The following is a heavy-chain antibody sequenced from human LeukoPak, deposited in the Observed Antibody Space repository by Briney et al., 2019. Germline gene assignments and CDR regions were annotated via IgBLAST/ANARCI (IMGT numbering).Heavy chain of an antibody. J-gene: IGHJ4*02. V-gene: IGHV3-23*01. D-gene: IGHD3/OR15-3a*01. CDR3: AKRGVVIRVVLVGFHKEAYYFES. CDR2: ISDSGGST. CDR1: GITLSNYG. Sequence: HPGGSLRLSCAVSGITLSNYGMSWVRQAPGEGLEWVAGISDSGGSTKYADSVKGRFTISRDNPKNTLFLQMNSLRAEDTAVYFCAKRGVVIRVVLVGFHKEAYYFESWGQGALVTVSS.